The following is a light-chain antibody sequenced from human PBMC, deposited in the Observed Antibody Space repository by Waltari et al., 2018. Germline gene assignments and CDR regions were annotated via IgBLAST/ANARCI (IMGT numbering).Light chain of an antibody. CDR3: QAWDSSTVV. Sequence: SYELTQPPSVSVSPGQTASITCSGDKLGDKYACWYQQKPGQSPVRVIYQDRKRPSGIPGRFSGSNSGNPATLTISGTQAMDEADYYCQAWDSSTVVFGGGTKLTVL. CDR1: KLGDKY. J-gene: IGLJ2*01. V-gene: IGLV3-1*01. CDR2: QDR.